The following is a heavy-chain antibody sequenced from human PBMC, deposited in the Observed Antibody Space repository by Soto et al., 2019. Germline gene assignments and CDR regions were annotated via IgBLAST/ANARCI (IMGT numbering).Heavy chain of an antibody. J-gene: IGHJ4*02. CDR2: ISGSGGST. D-gene: IGHD6-19*01. V-gene: IGHV3-23*01. CDR3: AKQAGYSSDPFDY. CDR1: GFTFYNYA. Sequence: GGSLRLSCTASGFTFYNYAMSWVRQAPGKGLEWVSTISGSGGSTPYADSVKGRFIMSRGNSDNTLYLQMNSLRAEDTAVYYCAKQAGYSSDPFDYWGQGILVTVSA.